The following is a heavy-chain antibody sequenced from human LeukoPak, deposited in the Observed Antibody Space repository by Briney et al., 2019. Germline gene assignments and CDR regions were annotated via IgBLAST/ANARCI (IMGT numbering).Heavy chain of an antibody. CDR3: ARHSLIAARPSWFDP. V-gene: IGHV3-33*01. CDR1: GFTFSSYG. J-gene: IGHJ5*02. D-gene: IGHD6-6*01. Sequence: GGSLRLSCAASGFTFSSYGMHWVRQAPGKGLEWVAVIWYDGSNKYYADSVKGRFTISRDNSKNTLYLQMNSLRAEDTAVYYCARHSLIAARPSWFDPWGQGTLVTVSS. CDR2: IWYDGSNK.